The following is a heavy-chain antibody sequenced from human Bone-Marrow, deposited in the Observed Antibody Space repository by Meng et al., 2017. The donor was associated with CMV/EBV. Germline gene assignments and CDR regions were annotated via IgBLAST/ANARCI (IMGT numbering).Heavy chain of an antibody. D-gene: IGHD1-14*01. Sequence: GGSLRLSCAASGFTVSSNYMSWVRQAPGKGLEWLSSISSSQKYKHYADSVRGRFTISRDDAKNSLYLQMNSLRLEDTAVYYCARTTLFDFWGQGDLVTVSS. CDR1: GFTVSSNY. CDR3: ARTTLFDF. J-gene: IGHJ4*02. CDR2: ISSSQKYK. V-gene: IGHV3-21*01.